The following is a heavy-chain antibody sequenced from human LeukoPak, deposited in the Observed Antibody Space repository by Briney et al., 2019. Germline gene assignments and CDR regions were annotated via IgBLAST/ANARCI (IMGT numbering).Heavy chain of an antibody. J-gene: IGHJ4*02. CDR3: AREVTPDLSGPCFDY. CDR2: TYYRSKWYN. Sequence: SQTLSLTCAISGDSVSSSSAAWNWIRQSPSRGLEWLGRTYYRSKWYNDYAVSVESRITINPDTSKNQFSLQLNSVTPEDTAVYYCAREVTPDLSGPCFDYWGQGTLVTVSS. V-gene: IGHV6-1*01. D-gene: IGHD6-19*01. CDR1: GDSVSSSSAA.